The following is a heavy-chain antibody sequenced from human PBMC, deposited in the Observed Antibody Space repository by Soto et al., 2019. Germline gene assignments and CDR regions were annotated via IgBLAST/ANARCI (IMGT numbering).Heavy chain of an antibody. D-gene: IGHD2-2*01. CDR2: IRSKANSYAT. CDR3: TRPYCSSTSCPPDY. Sequence: PRGSLRLSCAASVFTFSGSAVHWVRQASGKGLEWVGRIRSKANSYATAYAASVKGRFTISRDDSKNTAYLQMNSLKTEDTAVYYCTRPYCSSTSCPPDYWGQGTLVTVSS. J-gene: IGHJ4*02. V-gene: IGHV3-73*01. CDR1: VFTFSGSA.